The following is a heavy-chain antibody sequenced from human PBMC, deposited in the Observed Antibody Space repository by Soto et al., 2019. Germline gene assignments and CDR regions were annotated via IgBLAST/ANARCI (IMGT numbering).Heavy chain of an antibody. CDR2: ISAYSGHT. CDR1: GYTFTNYG. D-gene: IGHD6-19*01. Sequence: QVQLVQSGAEVKKPGASVTVSCKASGYTFTNYGINWVRQAPGQGLELMGWISAYSGHTNYAQKLQAIVTMTTDTSTSTAYMELRSLRSDDTAVYYCARRPHLADNVELDYWGQGTLVTVSS. V-gene: IGHV1-18*01. CDR3: ARRPHLADNVELDY. J-gene: IGHJ4*02.